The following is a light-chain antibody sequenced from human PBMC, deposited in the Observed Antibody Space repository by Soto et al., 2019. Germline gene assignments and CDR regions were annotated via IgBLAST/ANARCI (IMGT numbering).Light chain of an antibody. Sequence: EVVLTQSPGTLSLSPGERATLSCRASQSVSNNYLAWYQQKPGQSPKLLIFGSSDRDTGIPDRFSGSGSGTDFTLTISRLEPDDFAVYYCQQYGSSPPYTFGQGTKLEIK. CDR2: GSS. V-gene: IGKV3-20*01. J-gene: IGKJ2*01. CDR3: QQYGSSPPYT. CDR1: QSVSNNY.